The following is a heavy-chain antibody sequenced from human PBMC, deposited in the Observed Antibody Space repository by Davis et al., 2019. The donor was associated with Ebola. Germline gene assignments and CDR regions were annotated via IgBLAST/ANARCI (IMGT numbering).Heavy chain of an antibody. CDR3: ARRRDYDAFDI. CDR2: ISAYNGNT. V-gene: IGHV1-18*01. Sequence: ASAQVSCNASGYTFTSYGISWVRQAPGQGLEWMGWISAYNGNTNYAQKLQGRVTMTTDTSTSTAYMELRSLRSDDTAVYYCARRRDYDAFDIWGQGTMVTVSS. J-gene: IGHJ3*02. D-gene: IGHD2-21*01. CDR1: GYTFTSYG.